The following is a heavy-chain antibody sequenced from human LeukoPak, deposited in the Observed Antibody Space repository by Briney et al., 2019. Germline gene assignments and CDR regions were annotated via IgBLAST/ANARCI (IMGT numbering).Heavy chain of an antibody. J-gene: IGHJ3*02. CDR1: GYTFTGYY. V-gene: IGHV1-2*02. CDR3: ATNTVVTPYAFDI. CDR2: INPNSGGT. D-gene: IGHD4-23*01. Sequence: GASVKVSCKASGYTFTGYYMNWVRQAPGQGLEWMGWINPNSGGTNYAQKFQGRVTMTRDTSISTAYMELSRLRSDDTAVYYCATNTVVTPYAFDIWGQGTMVTVSS.